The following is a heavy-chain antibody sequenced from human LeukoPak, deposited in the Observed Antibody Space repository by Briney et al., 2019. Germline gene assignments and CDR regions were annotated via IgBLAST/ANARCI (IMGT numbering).Heavy chain of an antibody. CDR2: IYYTGST. V-gene: IGHV4-39*01. D-gene: IGHD1-26*01. Sequence: KASETLSLTRTVAAGSISSGTYYWAWLRQPPGKGLESVGRIYYTGSTYYNPSLRSRVTISVDTSKNQFSLKLSSVSAADPAVYYCARHRPEYSGDNFDYWGQGTLVTVSS. CDR3: ARHRPEYSGDNFDY. CDR1: AGSISSGTYY. J-gene: IGHJ4*02.